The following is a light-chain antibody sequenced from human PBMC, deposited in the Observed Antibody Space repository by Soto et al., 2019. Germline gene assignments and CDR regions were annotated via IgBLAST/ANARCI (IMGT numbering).Light chain of an antibody. CDR3: QQSQSRVT. CDR1: QNINKY. Sequence: DIQMTQSPSSLSASVGDRVTITCRASQNINKYLSWYHHRPGKAPRLLIYDISTLQSGVSPRFSGGGSGTDFTLTTSSLQAADFGTYFCQQSQSRVTFGPGTKLEIK. J-gene: IGKJ2*01. CDR2: DIS. V-gene: IGKV1-39*01.